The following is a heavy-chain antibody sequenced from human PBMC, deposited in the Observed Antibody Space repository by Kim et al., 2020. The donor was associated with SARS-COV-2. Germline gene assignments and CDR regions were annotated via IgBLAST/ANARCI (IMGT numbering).Heavy chain of an antibody. V-gene: IGHV4-59*13. CDR1: GGSISSYY. CDR2: IYYSGST. CDR3: ARVLHTYYYGSGSYHLDY. J-gene: IGHJ4*02. Sequence: SETLSLTCTVSGGSISSYYWSWIRQPPGKGLEWIGYIYYSGSTNYNPSLKSRVTISVDTSKNQFSLKLSSVTAADTAVYYCARVLHTYYYGSGSYHLDYWGQGTLVTVSS. D-gene: IGHD3-10*01.